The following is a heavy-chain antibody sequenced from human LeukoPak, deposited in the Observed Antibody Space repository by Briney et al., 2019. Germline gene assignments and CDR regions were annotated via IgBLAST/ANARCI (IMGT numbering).Heavy chain of an antibody. CDR1: GFTFTSSA. CDR3: AAAVYDSSGYYYEYYFDY. V-gene: IGHV1-58*02. CDR2: IVVGSGNT. D-gene: IGHD3-22*01. Sequence: SVKVSCKASGFTFTSSAMQWVRQARGQRLEWIGWIVVGSGNTNYAQKFQERVTITRDMSTSTAYMELGSLRSEDTAVYYCAAAVYDSSGYYYEYYFDYWGQGTLVTVSS. J-gene: IGHJ4*02.